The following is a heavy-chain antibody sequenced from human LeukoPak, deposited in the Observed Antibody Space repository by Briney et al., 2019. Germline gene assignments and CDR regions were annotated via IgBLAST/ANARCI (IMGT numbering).Heavy chain of an antibody. CDR1: GFTFSSYE. CDR3: AKAGRDGYNPFDY. CDR2: IYHSGST. Sequence: GSLRLSCAASGFTFSSYEMNWIRQPPGKGLEWIGSIYHSGSTYYNPSLKSRVTISVDTSKNQFSLNLSSVTAADTAVYYCAKAGRDGYNPFDYWGQGTLVTVSS. V-gene: IGHV4-38-2*01. J-gene: IGHJ4*02. D-gene: IGHD5-24*01.